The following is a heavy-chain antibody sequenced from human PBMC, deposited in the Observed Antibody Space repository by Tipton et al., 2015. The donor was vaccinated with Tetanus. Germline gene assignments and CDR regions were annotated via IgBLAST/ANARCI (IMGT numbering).Heavy chain of an antibody. Sequence: LRLSCSVSGDSGSRHYWSWIRQPPGKGLEWIGYVSDSGSTYSNPSLRSRIIISVDTSKNQFSLILSSVTAADTAVYYCARRLIQNWFDPWGQGTLVTVSS. CDR3: ARRLIQNWFDP. V-gene: IGHV4-59*08. J-gene: IGHJ5*02. CDR2: VSDSGST. CDR1: GDSGSRHY. D-gene: IGHD2-8*01.